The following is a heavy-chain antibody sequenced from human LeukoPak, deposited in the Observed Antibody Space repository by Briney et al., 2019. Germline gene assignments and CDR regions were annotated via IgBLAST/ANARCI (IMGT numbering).Heavy chain of an antibody. V-gene: IGHV4-59*01. J-gene: IGHJ5*02. CDR3: ARGGGPYYYDSSGHSFSP. CDR1: GGSISSYY. D-gene: IGHD3-22*01. Sequence: SETLSLTCTVSGGSISSYYWSWIRQPPGKGLEWIGYIYYSGSTNYNPSLKSRVTISVDTSKNQFSLKLSSVTAADTAVYYCARGGGPYYYDSSGHSFSPWGQGTLVTVSS. CDR2: IYYSGST.